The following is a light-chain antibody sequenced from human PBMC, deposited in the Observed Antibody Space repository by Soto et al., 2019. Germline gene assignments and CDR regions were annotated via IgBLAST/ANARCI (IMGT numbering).Light chain of an antibody. CDR3: RSYDSSLSGFYV. Sequence: QSVLTQPPSVSGAPGQSVTISCTGSSSNIGAGYDVHWYQQLPGTAPKLLIYGNSNRPSGVPDRFSGSKSGTSASLAITGLQAEDEADYYCRSYDSSLSGFYVFGTGTKLTVL. CDR1: SSNIGAGYD. V-gene: IGLV1-40*01. CDR2: GNS. J-gene: IGLJ1*01.